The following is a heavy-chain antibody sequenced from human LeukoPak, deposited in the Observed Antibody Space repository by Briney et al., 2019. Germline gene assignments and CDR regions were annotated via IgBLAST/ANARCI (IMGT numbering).Heavy chain of an antibody. Sequence: SETLSLTCTVSGDSINGFYWSWIRQPPRKGLEWVAYIYYAGRTTYNPSLKSRVTISVDTSKNQFSLKLTSLTAADTAVYYCARQGRFSYFGMDVWGQGTTVTVSS. V-gene: IGHV4-59*08. D-gene: IGHD3-3*01. CDR1: GDSINGFY. CDR2: IYYAGRT. J-gene: IGHJ6*02. CDR3: ARQGRFSYFGMDV.